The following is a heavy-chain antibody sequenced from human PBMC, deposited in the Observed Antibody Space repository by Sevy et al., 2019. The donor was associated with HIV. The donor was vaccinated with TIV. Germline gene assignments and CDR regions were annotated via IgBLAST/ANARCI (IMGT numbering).Heavy chain of an antibody. CDR2: LSFGCGEI. J-gene: IGHJ4*02. CDR3: AREGCTKPHDY. Sequence: WGYLRLSCAASGFTFSKYSMSWVRQPPGKGLEWVSTLSFGCGEINHADSVKGRFTISRDNSKNSLYLQMNNLRAEDTAVYYCAREGCTKPHDYWGQGTLVIVSS. CDR1: GFTFSKYS. D-gene: IGHD2-8*01. V-gene: IGHV3-23*01.